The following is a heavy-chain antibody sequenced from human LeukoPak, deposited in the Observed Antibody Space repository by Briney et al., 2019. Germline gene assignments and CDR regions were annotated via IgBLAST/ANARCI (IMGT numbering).Heavy chain of an antibody. Sequence: GGSLRLSCAASGFHFDDYGMSWVRQAPGKGLEWVSGIIWNGDSTGYADSVKGRFTISRDNAKNSLYLQMNSLRAEDTAVYYCARATVTTVYYYYYCMDVWGKGTTVTVSS. V-gene: IGHV3-20*04. CDR1: GFHFDDYG. CDR2: IIWNGDST. J-gene: IGHJ6*03. D-gene: IGHD4-17*01. CDR3: ARATVTTVYYYYYCMDV.